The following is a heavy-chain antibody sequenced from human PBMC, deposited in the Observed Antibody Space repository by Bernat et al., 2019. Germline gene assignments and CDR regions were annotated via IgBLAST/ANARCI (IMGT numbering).Heavy chain of an antibody. Sequence: QVQLQESGPGLVKPSETLSLTCTVSGGSISSYYWSWIRQPPGKGLEWIGYIYYSGSTYYNPSLKSRVTISVDTSKNQFSLKLSSVTAADTAVYYCARLPTVGRVVPAALFDYWGQGTLVTVSS. V-gene: IGHV4-59*04. D-gene: IGHD2-2*01. J-gene: IGHJ4*02. CDR2: IYYSGST. CDR1: GGSISSYY. CDR3: ARLPTVGRVVPAALFDY.